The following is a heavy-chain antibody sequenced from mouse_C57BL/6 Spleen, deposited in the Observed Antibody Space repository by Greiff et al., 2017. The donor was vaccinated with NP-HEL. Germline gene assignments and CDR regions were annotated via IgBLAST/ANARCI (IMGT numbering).Heavy chain of an antibody. J-gene: IGHJ4*01. CDR3: ARSPPYDYDEDAMDY. CDR1: GYSFTSYY. D-gene: IGHD2-4*01. Sequence: VKLVESGPELVKPGASVKISCKASGYSFTSYYIHWVKQRPGQGLEWIGWIYPGSGNTKYNEKFKGKATLTADTSSSTAYMQLSSLTSEDSAVYYCARSPPYDYDEDAMDYWGQGTSVTVSS. V-gene: IGHV1-66*01. CDR2: IYPGSGNT.